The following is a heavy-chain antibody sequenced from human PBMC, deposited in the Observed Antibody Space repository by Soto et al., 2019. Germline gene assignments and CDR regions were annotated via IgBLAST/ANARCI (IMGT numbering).Heavy chain of an antibody. V-gene: IGHV3-23*01. D-gene: IGHD3-9*01. CDR1: GFTFSDYG. CDR2: ISGSGGAT. J-gene: IGHJ4*02. CDR3: GKLKTGYALYYFDY. Sequence: GGSLRLSCAVSGFTFSDYGMAWVRQAPGKGLEWVSGISGSGGATYYADSVQGRITISKDFSKNTLYLQMNGLRAEDAAVYYCGKLKTGYALYYFDYWGQGTPVTVSS.